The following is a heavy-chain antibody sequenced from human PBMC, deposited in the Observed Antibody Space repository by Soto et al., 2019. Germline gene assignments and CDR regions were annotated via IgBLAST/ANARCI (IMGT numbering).Heavy chain of an antibody. CDR2: IYYSGST. V-gene: IGHV4-39*01. Sequence: QLQLQESGPGLVKPSETLSLTCTVSGDSISSRSYSWGWIRQPPGKGLEWIGNIYYSGSTSYNPSLKSRVNISVDTSKNQLSLKLTSVTAADTAVYYCANERYNYGSLIDYWGQGTLVPVS. CDR3: ANERYNYGSLIDY. D-gene: IGHD5-18*01. J-gene: IGHJ4*02. CDR1: GDSISSRSYS.